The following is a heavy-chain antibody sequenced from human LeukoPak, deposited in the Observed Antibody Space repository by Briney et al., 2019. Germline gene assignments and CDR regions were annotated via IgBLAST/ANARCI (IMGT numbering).Heavy chain of an antibody. J-gene: IGHJ4*02. CDR1: GGSISSYY. D-gene: IGHD5-12*01. CDR3: ARGIVANNFDY. CDR2: IYYSGST. V-gene: IGHV4-59*01. Sequence: PSETLSLTCTVSGGSISSYYWSWIRQPPGKGLEWIGYIYYSGSTNYNPSLKSRVTISVDTSKNQFSLKLSSVTAADTAVYYYARGIVANNFDYWGQGTLVTVSS.